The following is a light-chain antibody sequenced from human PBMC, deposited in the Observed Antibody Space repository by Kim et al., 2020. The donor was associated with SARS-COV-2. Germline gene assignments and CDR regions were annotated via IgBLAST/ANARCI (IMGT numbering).Light chain of an antibody. CDR1: TSNIGENT. CDR3: AAWDDSLNALV. V-gene: IGLV1-44*01. J-gene: IGLJ3*02. CDR2: SNN. Sequence: QAAVTQPPSASGTPGQRVTISCSGSTSNIGENTVNWYQQFPGTAPELLIFSNNQRPSGVPDRFSGYKSGTSASLAITGLHSEDEADYYCAAWDDSLNALVFGGGTQLTVL.